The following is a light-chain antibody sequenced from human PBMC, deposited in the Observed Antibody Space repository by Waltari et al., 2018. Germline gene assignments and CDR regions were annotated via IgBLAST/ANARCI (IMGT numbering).Light chain of an antibody. Sequence: YELTQPPSVSVAPGKTAKISCGGHDIREKTVHRYQQKPGQAPVLVILDDTVRPSGIPKRISGSDTATLTIARVEAGDEAVYYCQVWDGDADHPVFGGGTKLTVL. CDR2: DDT. V-gene: IGLV3-21*03. CDR3: QVWDGDADHPV. CDR1: DIREKT. J-gene: IGLJ2*01.